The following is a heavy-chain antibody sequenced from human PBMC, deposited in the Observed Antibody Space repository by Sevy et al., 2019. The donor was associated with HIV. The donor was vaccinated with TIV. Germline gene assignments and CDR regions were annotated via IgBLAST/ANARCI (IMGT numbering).Heavy chain of an antibody. D-gene: IGHD1-26*01. J-gene: IGHJ6*02. CDR1: GGSMGSYY. V-gene: IGHV4-59*01. CDR3: ARVGGLTDYGMDV. Sequence: SETLSLTCTVSGGSMGSYYWTWIRQPPGKGLEWIGYIYYSGTTNYNPSLKSRVTISVDTSKNQFSLKLTSVTAADTALYYCARVGGLTDYGMDVWGQGTTVTVSS. CDR2: IYYSGTT.